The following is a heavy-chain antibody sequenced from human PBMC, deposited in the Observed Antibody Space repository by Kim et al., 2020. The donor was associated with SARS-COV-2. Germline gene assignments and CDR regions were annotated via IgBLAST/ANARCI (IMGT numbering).Heavy chain of an antibody. CDR1: GFTFSSYA. Sequence: GGSLRLSCAASGFTFSSYAMSWVRQAPGKGLEWVSAISGSGGSTYYADSVKGRFTISRDNSKNTLYLQMNSLRAEDTAVYYCAKDRGFGDIVVVPAAFDICGQGTMVTVSS. J-gene: IGHJ3*02. D-gene: IGHD2-2*01. CDR3: AKDRGFGDIVVVPAAFDI. V-gene: IGHV3-23*01. CDR2: ISGSGGST.